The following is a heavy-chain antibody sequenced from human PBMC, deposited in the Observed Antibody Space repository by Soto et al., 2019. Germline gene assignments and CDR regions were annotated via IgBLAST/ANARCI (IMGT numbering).Heavy chain of an antibody. J-gene: IGHJ2*01. Sequence: QVQLQESGPGLVKPSETLSLTCSVSGGSVSNASFYWTWIRQAPGTGLEYIGYIFYTGVTNYNPYLSSRVTISLDTSKNPVSLKLNSMTAADTAVYYCVRVLDSSWYADLWGRGTLVTVSS. V-gene: IGHV4-61*01. CDR1: GGSVSNASFY. D-gene: IGHD3-22*01. CDR3: VRVLDSSWYADL. CDR2: IFYTGVT.